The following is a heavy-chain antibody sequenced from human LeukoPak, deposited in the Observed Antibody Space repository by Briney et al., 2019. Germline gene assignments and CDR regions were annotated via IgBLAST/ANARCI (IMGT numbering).Heavy chain of an antibody. CDR2: INPNSGGT. CDR3: ARNVLLWFGESADAFDI. Sequence: ASVKVSCKASGYTFTGYYMHWVRQAPGQGLEWMGWINPNSGGTNYAQKFQGRVTMTRDTSISTAYMELSRLRSDDTAVYYCARNVLLWFGESADAFDIWGQGTMVTVSS. D-gene: IGHD3-10*01. V-gene: IGHV1-2*02. J-gene: IGHJ3*02. CDR1: GYTFTGYY.